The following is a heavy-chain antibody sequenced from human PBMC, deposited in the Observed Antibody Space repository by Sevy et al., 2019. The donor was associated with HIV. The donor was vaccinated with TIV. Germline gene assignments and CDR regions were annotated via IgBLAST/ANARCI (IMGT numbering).Heavy chain of an antibody. CDR1: GGSISSYY. J-gene: IGHJ4*02. V-gene: IGHV4-4*07. D-gene: IGHD2-21*02. CDR2: INSSGST. Sequence: SETLSLTCTVSGGSISSYYWSWIRQPAGKGLEWIGRINSSGSTNQNPSLKSRVTMSIDTSKNQFSLKLTSVTAADTAVDYGAGGGGWNYCGGDCYSQDCWGQGTLVTVSS. CDR3: AGGGGWNYCGGDCYSQDC.